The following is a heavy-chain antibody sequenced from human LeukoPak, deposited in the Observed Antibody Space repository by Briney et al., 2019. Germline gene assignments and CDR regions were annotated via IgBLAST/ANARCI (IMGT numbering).Heavy chain of an antibody. Sequence: GGSLRLSCAASGFTFSSYWMHWVRQAPGKGLVWVSRIKSDGSSTSYADSVKGRLTISRDNAKNTLYLQMNSLRAEDTAVYYCARARGGDSLFDYWGQGTLVTVSS. D-gene: IGHD2-21*02. V-gene: IGHV3-74*01. J-gene: IGHJ4*02. CDR3: ARARGGDSLFDY. CDR2: IKSDGSST. CDR1: GFTFSSYW.